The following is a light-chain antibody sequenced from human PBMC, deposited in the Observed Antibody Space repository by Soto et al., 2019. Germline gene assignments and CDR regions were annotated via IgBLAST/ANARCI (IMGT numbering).Light chain of an antibody. CDR3: APWDDSLDGVF. CDR1: TPNIGSNT. J-gene: IGLJ2*01. CDR2: ADN. V-gene: IGLV1-44*01. Sequence: QSVLTQPPSASETPGQRVIISCSGSTPNIGSNTVNWYQQLPGSAPKLLIYADNRRPSGVPDRFSGSKSGTSASLAISGLQSEDEANYSCAPWDDSLDGVFFGGGTQLTLL.